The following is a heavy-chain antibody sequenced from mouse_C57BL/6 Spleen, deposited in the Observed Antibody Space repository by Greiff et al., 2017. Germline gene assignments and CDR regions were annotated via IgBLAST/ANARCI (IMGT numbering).Heavy chain of an antibody. CDR3: ARTGSYYAMDY. Sequence: QVQLQQPGAELVRPGSSVKLSCKASGYTFTSYWMDWVKQRPGQGLEWIGNIYLSDSETHYNQKFKDKATLTVDKSSSTAYMQLSSLTSEDSAVYYCARTGSYYAMDYWGQGTSVTVSA. CDR2: IYLSDSET. J-gene: IGHJ4*01. V-gene: IGHV1-61*01. CDR1: GYTFTSYW. D-gene: IGHD4-1*01.